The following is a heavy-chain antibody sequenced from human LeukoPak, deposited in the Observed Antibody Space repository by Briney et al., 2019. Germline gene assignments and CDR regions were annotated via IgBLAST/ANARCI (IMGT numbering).Heavy chain of an antibody. V-gene: IGHV3-30-3*01. CDR2: ISYDGSNK. CDR1: GFTFSSYA. CDR3: ARGYYDFWSGYYISYYGMDV. Sequence: TGGSLRLSCAASGFTFSSYAMHWVRQAPGKGLAWVAVISYDGSNKYYADSVKGRFTISRDNSKNTLYLQMNSLRAEDTAVYYCARGYYDFWSGYYISYYGMDVWGQGTTVTVSS. D-gene: IGHD3-3*01. J-gene: IGHJ6*02.